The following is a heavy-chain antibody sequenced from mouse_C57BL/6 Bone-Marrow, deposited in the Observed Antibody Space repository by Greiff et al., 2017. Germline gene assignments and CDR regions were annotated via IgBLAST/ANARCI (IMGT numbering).Heavy chain of an antibody. Sequence: QVQLKESGAELVKPGASVKLSCKASGYTFTSYWMHWVKQRPGQGLEWIGMIHPNSGSTNYNEKFKSKATLTVDKSSSTAYMQLSSLTSEDSAVYYCARGIYDGYYNYAMDYWGQGTSVTVSS. CDR3: ARGIYDGYYNYAMDY. D-gene: IGHD2-3*01. V-gene: IGHV1-64*01. J-gene: IGHJ4*01. CDR2: IHPNSGST. CDR1: GYTFTSYW.